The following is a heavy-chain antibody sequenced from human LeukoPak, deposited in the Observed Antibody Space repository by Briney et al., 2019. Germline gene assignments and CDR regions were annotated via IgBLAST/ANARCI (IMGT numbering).Heavy chain of an antibody. CDR2: IYHNGIT. D-gene: IGHD3-9*01. Sequence: SETLSLTCTVSGDSISSFYWSWIRQPPGKGLEWIGYIYHNGITNYNPFLKSRVTISVDTSKNQFSLKLSSVTAADTAVYYCASLGTNDILKGVQNIQFGNYYYGMDVWGQGTTVTVSS. J-gene: IGHJ6*02. V-gene: IGHV4-59*12. CDR3: ASLGTNDILKGVQNIQFGNYYYGMDV. CDR1: GDSISSFY.